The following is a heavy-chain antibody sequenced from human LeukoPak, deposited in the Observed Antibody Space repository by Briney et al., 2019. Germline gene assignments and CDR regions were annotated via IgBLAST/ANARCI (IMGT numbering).Heavy chain of an antibody. J-gene: IGHJ4*02. Sequence: ASVKVSCKASGYDFTSVGITWVRRAPGQGLEWMGWISPYNGNTRYAQKFQGRVAMTTDTSTTAAYMELRGLRFNDTAVYYCARAGSGSGWYFDYWGQGTLVTVSS. CDR3: ARAGSGSGWYFDY. CDR2: ISPYNGNT. CDR1: GYDFTSVG. D-gene: IGHD6-19*01. V-gene: IGHV1-18*01.